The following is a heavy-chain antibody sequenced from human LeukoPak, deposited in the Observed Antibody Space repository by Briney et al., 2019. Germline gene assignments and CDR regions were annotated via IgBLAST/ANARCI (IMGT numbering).Heavy chain of an antibody. V-gene: IGHV3-30-3*01. CDR2: ISYDGSNK. CDR3: ARYDSSPYYYGMDV. J-gene: IGHJ6*02. Sequence: GRSLRLSCAASGFTFSSYAMHWVRQAPGKGLEWVAVISYDGSNKYYADSVKGRFTISRDNAKNSLYLQMNSLRAEDTAVYYCARYDSSPYYYGMDVWGQGTTVTVSS. CDR1: GFTFSSYA. D-gene: IGHD3-22*01.